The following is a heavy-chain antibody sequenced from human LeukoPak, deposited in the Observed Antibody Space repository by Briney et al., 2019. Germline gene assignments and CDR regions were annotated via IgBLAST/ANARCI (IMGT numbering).Heavy chain of an antibody. CDR1: GFIFSKAW. CDR3: TTDQYDILTGYYMGYFDY. D-gene: IGHD3-9*01. CDR2: IKSKTDGGTT. Sequence: GGSLRLSCAASGFIFSKAWMSWVRQAPGKGLEWVGRIKSKTDGGTTDYAAPVKGRFTISRDDPKNTLYLQMNSLKTEDTAVYYCTTDQYDILTGYYMGYFDYWGQGTLVTVSS. V-gene: IGHV3-15*01. J-gene: IGHJ4*02.